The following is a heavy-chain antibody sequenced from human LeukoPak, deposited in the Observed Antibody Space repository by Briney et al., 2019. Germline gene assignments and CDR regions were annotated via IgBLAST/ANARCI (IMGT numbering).Heavy chain of an antibody. Sequence: GSLRLSCAASGLTFDDYGMSWVRQAPGKGLEWVSGINWNGGSTGYADSVKGRFTISRDNAKNSLYLQMNSLRAEDTALYYCARRSGYLHYFDYWGHGTLVTVSS. CDR2: INWNGGST. J-gene: IGHJ4*01. CDR1: GLTFDDYG. CDR3: ARRSGYLHYFDY. D-gene: IGHD5-12*01. V-gene: IGHV3-20*04.